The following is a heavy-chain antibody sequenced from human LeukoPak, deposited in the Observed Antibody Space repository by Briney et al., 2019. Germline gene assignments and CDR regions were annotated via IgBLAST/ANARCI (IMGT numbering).Heavy chain of an antibody. CDR3: ARFGFYYDIDV. D-gene: IGHD3-16*01. V-gene: IGHV4-59*01. Sequence: PSETLSLTCTVSGGSISGYYWTWTRQPPGKGLEWIGRIHYSGKTDYNPSLRSRITLSVDTSKNQMFLKLSSVTAADTAVYYCARFGFYYDIDVWGQGTTVTVSS. CDR2: IHYSGKT. CDR1: GGSISGYY. J-gene: IGHJ6*02.